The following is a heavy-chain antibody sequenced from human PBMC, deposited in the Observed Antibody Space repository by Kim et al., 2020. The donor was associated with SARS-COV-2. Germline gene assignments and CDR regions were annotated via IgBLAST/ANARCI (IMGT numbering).Heavy chain of an antibody. CDR3: AKAGPRLDTAMVFFDY. J-gene: IGHJ4*01. CDR1: GFTFSSYG. V-gene: IGHV3-30*18. D-gene: IGHD5-18*01. Sequence: GGSLRLSCAASGFTFSSYGMHWVRQAPGKGLEWVAVISYDGSNKYYADSVKGRFTISRDNSKNTLYLQMNSLRAEDTAVYYCAKAGPRLDTAMVFFDYWG. CDR2: ISYDGSNK.